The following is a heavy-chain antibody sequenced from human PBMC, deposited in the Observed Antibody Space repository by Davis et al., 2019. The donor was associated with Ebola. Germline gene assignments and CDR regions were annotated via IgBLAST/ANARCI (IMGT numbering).Heavy chain of an antibody. D-gene: IGHD1-26*01. CDR3: VRHPVGLTDAFDV. CDR2: IYNSGST. V-gene: IGHV4-39*01. CDR1: GGSISSSSYY. Sequence: MPSETLSLTCAVSGGSISSSSYYWGWIRQPPGKGLEWIGSIYNSGSTYYNPSLESRVTISVDTSKNQLSLKLTSVTAADTAVYYCVRHPVGLTDAFDVWGQGRLVAVSS. J-gene: IGHJ3*01.